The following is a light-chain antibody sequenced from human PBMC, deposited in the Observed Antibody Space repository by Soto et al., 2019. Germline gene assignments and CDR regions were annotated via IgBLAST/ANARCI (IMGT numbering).Light chain of an antibody. CDR1: SSDVGGYNY. CDR3: SSYTSSSIDDV. Sequence: QSALTQPASVSGSPGQSITISCTGTSSDVGGYNYVSWYQQHPGKAPKLMIYEVSNRPSGVYNRFSGSKSGNTASLTISGLQAEDEADDYCSSYTSSSIDDVFGTGTKVTVL. V-gene: IGLV2-14*01. CDR2: EVS. J-gene: IGLJ1*01.